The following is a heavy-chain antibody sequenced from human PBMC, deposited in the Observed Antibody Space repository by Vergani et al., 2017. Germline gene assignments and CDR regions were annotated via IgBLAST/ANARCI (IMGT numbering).Heavy chain of an antibody. CDR1: GFTFSSYA. D-gene: IGHD1-20*01. Sequence: VQLLESGGGLVQPGGSLRLSCAASGFTFSSYAMSWVRQAPGKGLEWVAVISYDGSNKYYADSVKGRFTISRDNSKNTLYLQMNSLRAEDTAVYYCAKVGYNWNYNYYYYMDVWGKGTTVTVSS. CDR2: ISYDGSNK. J-gene: IGHJ6*03. V-gene: IGHV3-30*18. CDR3: AKVGYNWNYNYYYYMDV.